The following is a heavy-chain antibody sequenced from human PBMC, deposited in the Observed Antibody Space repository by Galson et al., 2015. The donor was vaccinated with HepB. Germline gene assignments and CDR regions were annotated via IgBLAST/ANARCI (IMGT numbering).Heavy chain of an antibody. CDR3: ARGPDYGDYFLAGWFDP. D-gene: IGHD4-17*01. CDR1: GGSFSGYY. J-gene: IGHJ5*02. CDR2: INHSGST. V-gene: IGHV4-34*01. Sequence: SETLSLTCAVYGGSFSGYYWSWIRQPPGKGLEWIGEINHSGSTNYNPSLKSRVTISVDTSKNQFSLKLSSVTAADTAVYYCARGPDYGDYFLAGWFDPWGQGTLVTVSS.